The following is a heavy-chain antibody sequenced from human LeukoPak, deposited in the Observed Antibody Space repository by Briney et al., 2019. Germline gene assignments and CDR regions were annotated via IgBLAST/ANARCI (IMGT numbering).Heavy chain of an antibody. V-gene: IGHV4-61*02. CDR1: GGSISSGSYY. CDR2: IYTSGST. J-gene: IGHJ4*02. CDR3: ARDSGLQGPYYFDY. Sequence: PSQTLSLTCTVSGGSISSGSYYWSWIRQPAGKGLEWIGRIYTSGSTNYNPSLKSRVTISVDKSKNQFSLKLSSVTAADTAVYYCARDSGLQGPYYFDYWGQGTLVTVSS. D-gene: IGHD4-11*01.